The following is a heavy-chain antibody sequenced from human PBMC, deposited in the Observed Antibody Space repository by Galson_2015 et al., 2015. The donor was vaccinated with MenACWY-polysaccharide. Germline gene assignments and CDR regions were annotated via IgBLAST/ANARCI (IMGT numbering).Heavy chain of an antibody. CDR3: AGLEAGSPFGWFDP. D-gene: IGHD6-19*01. V-gene: IGHV4-59*01. J-gene: IGHJ5*02. Sequence: LSLTCTVSGGSMSRYKWAWIRQPPGKGLEWIGFIHYSGSTKKNPSLESRVTISVDTSKNRFSLNLNSVTAADTAVYYCAGLEAGSPFGWFDPWGQGALVTVSS. CDR2: IHYSGST. CDR1: GGSMSRYK.